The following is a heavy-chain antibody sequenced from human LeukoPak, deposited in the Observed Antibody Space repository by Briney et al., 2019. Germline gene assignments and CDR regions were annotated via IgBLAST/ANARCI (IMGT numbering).Heavy chain of an antibody. J-gene: IGHJ3*02. Sequence: SETLSLTCTVSGGSVSNYYWSWFRQPAGKGLEWIGRIHTSGSTNYDPSLKSRVTMSVDTSKSQFSLKLSSVTAADTAVYYCARMVGATRCDIWGQGTMVTVSS. CDR2: IHTSGST. CDR1: GGSVSNYY. V-gene: IGHV4-4*07. CDR3: ARMVGATRCDI. D-gene: IGHD1-26*01.